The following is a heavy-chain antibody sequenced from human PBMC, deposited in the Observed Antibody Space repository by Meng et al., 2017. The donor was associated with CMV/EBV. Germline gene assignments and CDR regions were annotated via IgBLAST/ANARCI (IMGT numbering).Heavy chain of an antibody. V-gene: IGHV4-39*07. Sequence: SETLSLTCTVSGGSISSSSYYWGWIRQPPGKGLEWIGSIYYSGSTNYNPSLKSRVTISVDTSKNQFSLKLSSVTAADTAVYYCARAYQRPYGMDVWGQGTTVTVSS. CDR3: ARAYQRPYGMDV. D-gene: IGHD5-24*01. CDR2: IYYSGST. J-gene: IGHJ6*02. CDR1: GGSISSSSYY.